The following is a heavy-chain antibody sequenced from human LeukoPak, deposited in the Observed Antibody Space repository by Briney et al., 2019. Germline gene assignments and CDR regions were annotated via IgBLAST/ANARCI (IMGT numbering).Heavy chain of an antibody. Sequence: GGSLRLSCAASGFTFSSYEMNWVRQGPGKGRERVSYISSGGRTIYYADSVKGRFTISRDNAKNSLYLQMNSLRAEDTAVYYCAELGITMIGGVWGKGTTVTISS. D-gene: IGHD3-10*02. CDR2: ISSGGRTI. CDR1: GFTFSSYE. CDR3: AELGITMIGGV. J-gene: IGHJ6*04. V-gene: IGHV3-48*03.